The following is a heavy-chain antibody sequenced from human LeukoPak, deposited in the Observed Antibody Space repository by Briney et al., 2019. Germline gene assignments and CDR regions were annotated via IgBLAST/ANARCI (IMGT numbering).Heavy chain of an antibody. Sequence: SGPTLVKPTQTLTLTCTFSGFSLSTSGVGVGWIRQPPGKALEWLALIYWNDDKRYSPFLKSRLTITKDTSKNQVVLTMTNMDPVDTATYYCAHRQVITFGGVIVIPAPFDYWGQGTLVTVSS. D-gene: IGHD3-16*02. J-gene: IGHJ4*02. CDR3: AHRQVITFGGVIVIPAPFDY. CDR1: GFSLSTSGVG. CDR2: IYWNDDK. V-gene: IGHV2-5*01.